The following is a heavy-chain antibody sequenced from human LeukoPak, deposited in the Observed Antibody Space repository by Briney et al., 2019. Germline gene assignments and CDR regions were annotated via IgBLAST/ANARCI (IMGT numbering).Heavy chain of an antibody. CDR1: GHIFSGYY. D-gene: IGHD2-2*01. J-gene: IGHJ3*02. CDR3: ARDYLGVGDAFDI. V-gene: IGHV3-11*04. CDR2: ISSSCSIV. Sequence: PGVSLRLSCAVSGHIFSGYYMRWIRQAPGKGGEGVSYISSSCSIVYYADSVKGRFTISRENAKNSMYLQMNSLRAEDTALYFCARDYLGVGDAFDIWGKGTMVTVSS.